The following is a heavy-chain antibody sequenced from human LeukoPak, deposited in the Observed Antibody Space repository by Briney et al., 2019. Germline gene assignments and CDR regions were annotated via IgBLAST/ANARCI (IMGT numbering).Heavy chain of an antibody. D-gene: IGHD2-21*01. CDR1: GFTFSGSA. Sequence: TGGSLRLSCAASGFTFSGSAMHWVRQASGKGLEWVGRIRSKANSYATAYAASVKGRFTISRDDSKNTAYLQMNGLKTEDTAVYYCTRRYLLAAFDIWGQGTMVTVSS. J-gene: IGHJ3*02. CDR2: IRSKANSYAT. V-gene: IGHV3-73*01. CDR3: TRRYLLAAFDI.